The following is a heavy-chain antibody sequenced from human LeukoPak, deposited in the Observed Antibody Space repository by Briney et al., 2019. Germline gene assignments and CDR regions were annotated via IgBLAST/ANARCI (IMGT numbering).Heavy chain of an antibody. Sequence: GGSLRLSCAASGFTFSNYAMFWVRQAPGKGLEWVSFIRYDGSDKYYADSVKGRFTVSRDNSKNTLYLQMDSLRPEDTAVYYCAKGQLGIQSSKWFDPWGQGTLVTVSS. V-gene: IGHV3-30*02. D-gene: IGHD7-27*01. CDR3: AKGQLGIQSSKWFDP. CDR1: GFTFSNYA. J-gene: IGHJ5*02. CDR2: IRYDGSDK.